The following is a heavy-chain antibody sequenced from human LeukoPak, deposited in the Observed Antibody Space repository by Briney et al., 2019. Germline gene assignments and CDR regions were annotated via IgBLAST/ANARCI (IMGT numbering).Heavy chain of an antibody. D-gene: IGHD4-17*01. CDR2: ISSSGSTI. CDR1: GFTFSNAW. CDR3: ARDDYGDYDTLDY. J-gene: IGHJ4*02. V-gene: IGHV3-11*04. Sequence: GGSLRLSCAASGFTFSNAWMSWVRQAPGKGLEWVSYISSSGSTIYYADSVKGRFTISRDNAKNSLYLQMNSLRAEDTAVYYCARDDYGDYDTLDYWGQGTLVTVSS.